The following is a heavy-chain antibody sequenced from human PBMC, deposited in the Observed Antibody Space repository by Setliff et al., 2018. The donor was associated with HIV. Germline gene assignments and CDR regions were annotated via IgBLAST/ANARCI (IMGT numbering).Heavy chain of an antibody. D-gene: IGHD3-3*01. CDR2: IYPYDSDT. V-gene: IGHV5-51*01. CDR3: ARRPYYDSWSGHQAFDI. J-gene: IGHJ3*02. CDR1: GYSFTTYW. Sequence: GESLTISCKGSGYSFTTYWIGWVRQMPGKGLEWMGIIYPYDSDTRYSPSFQGQVIISADKSISTACVQWSGLKASDTAMYYCARRPYYDSWSGHQAFDIWGQGTMVTVSS.